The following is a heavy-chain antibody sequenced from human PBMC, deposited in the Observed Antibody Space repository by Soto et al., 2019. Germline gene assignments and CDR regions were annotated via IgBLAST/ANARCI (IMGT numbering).Heavy chain of an antibody. V-gene: IGHV3-64D*06. Sequence: PXVSLRLSCSVSGFTFSSYAMHWVRQAPGKGLEYVSSISSNGGSTYYADSVKGRFTISRDNSKNTLNLQMSSLTTEDTAVYYCVKDRWVDYWGQGTLVTVSS. CDR2: ISSNGGST. J-gene: IGHJ4*02. D-gene: IGHD6-13*01. CDR1: GFTFSSYA. CDR3: VKDRWVDY.